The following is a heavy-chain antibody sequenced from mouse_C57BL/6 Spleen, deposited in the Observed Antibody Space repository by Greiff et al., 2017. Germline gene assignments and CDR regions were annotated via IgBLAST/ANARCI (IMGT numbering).Heavy chain of an antibody. CDR2: FDPEDGET. D-gene: IGHD1-1*01. V-gene: IGHV14-2*01. J-gene: IGHJ4*01. Sequence: VQLQQSGAELVKPGASVKLSCTASGFNIKDYYMHWVKQRTEQGLAWIGRFDPEDGETKYAQKFQGKATITADTSSNTAYLQHSSLTSEDTAVYYCDRYYGSSYGSMDYWGQGTSVTVSS. CDR1: GFNIKDYY. CDR3: DRYYGSSYGSMDY.